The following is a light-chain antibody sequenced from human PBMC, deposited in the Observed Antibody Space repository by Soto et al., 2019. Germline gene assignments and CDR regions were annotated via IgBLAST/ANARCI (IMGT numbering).Light chain of an antibody. CDR3: QQYNSYSYT. CDR2: VAS. V-gene: IGKV3-15*01. Sequence: EIVLTQSPATLSVSPGDRATLSCRASQSVNQKLGWYQQKPGQAPRLLIYVASYRATGIPARFSGSGSGTEYTLTISSLQPDDFATYYCQQYNSYSYTFGQGTKLEIK. CDR1: QSVNQK. J-gene: IGKJ2*01.